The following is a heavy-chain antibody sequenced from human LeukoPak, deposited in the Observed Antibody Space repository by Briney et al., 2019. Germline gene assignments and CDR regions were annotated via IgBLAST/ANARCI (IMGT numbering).Heavy chain of an antibody. Sequence: PGGSLRLSCAASGFTFSSYSMNWVRQAPGKGLEWVSSISSSSSYTYYADSVKGRFTISRDNAKNSLYLQMNSLRAEDTAVYYCARDLYFQHWGQGTLVTVST. CDR2: ISSSSSYT. CDR1: GFTFSSYS. CDR3: ARDLYFQH. V-gene: IGHV3-21*01. J-gene: IGHJ1*01.